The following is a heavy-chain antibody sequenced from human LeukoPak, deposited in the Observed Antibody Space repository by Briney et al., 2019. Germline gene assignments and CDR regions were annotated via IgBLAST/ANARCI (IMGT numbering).Heavy chain of an antibody. CDR3: ANNRRDYYGAGSHGFDI. CDR2: TSGDGDRT. Sequence: GGSLRLSCAASGFTFDDFAIHWVRQPPGKGLEWVSLTSGDGDRTFYADSVKGRFTISRDNNKNSLYLQMDSLRTEDTAFYYCANNRRDYYGAGSHGFDIWGQGTLVTVSS. J-gene: IGHJ3*02. CDR1: GFTFDDFA. D-gene: IGHD3-10*01. V-gene: IGHV3-43*02.